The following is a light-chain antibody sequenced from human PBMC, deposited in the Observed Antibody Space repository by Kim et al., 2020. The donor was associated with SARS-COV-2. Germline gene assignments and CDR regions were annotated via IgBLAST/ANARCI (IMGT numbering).Light chain of an antibody. Sequence: SPGQPAGITCSGDVLAKKYARWFQQKPGQAPVLVIYKDSERPSGIPERFSGSSSGTTVTLTISGAQVEDEADYYCYSAADNNLGVFGGGTQLTVL. CDR1: VLAKKY. CDR2: KDS. CDR3: YSAADNNLGV. J-gene: IGLJ2*01. V-gene: IGLV3-27*01.